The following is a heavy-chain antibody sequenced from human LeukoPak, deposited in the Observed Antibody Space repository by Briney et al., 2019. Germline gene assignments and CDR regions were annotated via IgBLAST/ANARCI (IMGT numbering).Heavy chain of an antibody. CDR3: ARRGKMATLF. CDR2: IYYTGTT. CDR1: GGSISSGGDY. J-gene: IGHJ4*02. D-gene: IGHD5-24*01. V-gene: IGHV4-31*03. Sequence: PSQTLSLTCTVSGGSISSGGDYWSLIRQHPGKGLEWIGYIYYTGTTYYNPSLKSRLTISVDTSKNQFSLKLSSVTAADTAVYYCARRGKMATLFWGQGTLVTVSS.